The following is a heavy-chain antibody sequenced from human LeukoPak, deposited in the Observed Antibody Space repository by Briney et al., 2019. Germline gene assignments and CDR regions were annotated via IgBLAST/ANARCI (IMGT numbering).Heavy chain of an antibody. V-gene: IGHV3-21*01. CDR3: ARDFGIAAKIFDY. J-gene: IGHJ4*02. CDR2: ISSSSSYI. Sequence: PGRSLRLSCAASGFTFSSYSMSWVRQAAGGWLEWVSSISSSSSYIYYADSVKGRFTISRDNAKNSLYLQMNSLRAEDTAVYYCARDFGIAAKIFDYWGQGTLVTVSS. CDR1: GFTFSSYS. D-gene: IGHD6-13*01.